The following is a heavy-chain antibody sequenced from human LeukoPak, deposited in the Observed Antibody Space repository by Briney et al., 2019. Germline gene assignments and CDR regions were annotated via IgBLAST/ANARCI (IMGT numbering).Heavy chain of an antibody. V-gene: IGHV1-18*01. Sequence: ASVKVSCKASGYTFTSYGISWVRQAPGQGLEWMGLISAYNGNTNYAQKLQGRVTMTTDTSTSTAYMELRSLRSDDTAVYYCAREVSGDTAMVTMYYFDYWGQGTLVTVSS. J-gene: IGHJ4*02. CDR1: GYTFTSYG. D-gene: IGHD5-18*01. CDR2: ISAYNGNT. CDR3: AREVSGDTAMVTMYYFDY.